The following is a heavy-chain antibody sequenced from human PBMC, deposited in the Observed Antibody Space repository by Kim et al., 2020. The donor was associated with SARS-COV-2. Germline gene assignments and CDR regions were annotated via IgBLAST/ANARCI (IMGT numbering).Heavy chain of an antibody. CDR3: AKTSEELGYCSSTSCYPNYYYYGMDV. D-gene: IGHD2-2*01. J-gene: IGHJ6*02. Sequence: ASVKVSCKASGYTFTSYYMHWVRQAPGQGLEWMGIINPSGGSTSYAQKFQGRVTMTRDTSTSTVYMELSSLRSEDTAVYYCAKTSEELGYCSSTSCYPNYYYYGMDVWGQGTTVTVSS. V-gene: IGHV1-46*01. CDR2: INPSGGST. CDR1: GYTFTSYY.